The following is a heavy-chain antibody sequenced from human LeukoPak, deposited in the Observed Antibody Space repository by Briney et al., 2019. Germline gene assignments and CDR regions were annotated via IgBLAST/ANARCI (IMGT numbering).Heavy chain of an antibody. CDR2: IFPSGST. Sequence: SQTLSLTCTVSGGSISSGTYYWSWIRQPAGKGLEWIGHIFPSGSTNYNPSLKSRVTISVDTSKNQFSLKLSSVTAADTAVYYCARSYYDFWSGYLGGAEYFQHWGQGTLVIVSS. CDR3: ARSYYDFWSGYLGGAEYFQH. J-gene: IGHJ1*01. D-gene: IGHD3-3*01. CDR1: GGSISSGTYY. V-gene: IGHV4-61*09.